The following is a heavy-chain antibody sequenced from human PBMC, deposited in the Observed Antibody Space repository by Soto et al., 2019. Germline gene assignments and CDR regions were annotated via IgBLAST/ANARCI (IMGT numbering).Heavy chain of an antibody. CDR3: ARGYSVTSYYYGMDV. V-gene: IGHV4-34*01. CDR1: GGSFNGYY. D-gene: IGHD4-17*01. Sequence: PSETLSLTCAVYGGSFNGYYWSWIRQPPGKGLEWIGEINQSGSTNYNPSLKSRVTISVDTSKNQFSLKVSSVTAADTAVYYCARGYSVTSYYYGMDVWGQGTTVTVSS. J-gene: IGHJ6*02. CDR2: INQSGST.